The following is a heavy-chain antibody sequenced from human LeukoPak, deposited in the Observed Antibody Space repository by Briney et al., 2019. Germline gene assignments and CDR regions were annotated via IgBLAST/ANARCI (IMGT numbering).Heavy chain of an antibody. J-gene: IGHJ6*03. Sequence: GGSLRLSCAASGFTFSSYAMHWVCQAPGKGLEWVSFIRFDGSNKFNADSVKGRFTISRDTSRNTLYLQMNSLRTEDSAMYYCAKAGYCATAGCPDYYYMDVWGRGTTVTVSS. CDR1: GFTFSSYA. CDR2: IRFDGSNK. D-gene: IGHD2-8*01. CDR3: AKAGYCATAGCPDYYYMDV. V-gene: IGHV3-30*02.